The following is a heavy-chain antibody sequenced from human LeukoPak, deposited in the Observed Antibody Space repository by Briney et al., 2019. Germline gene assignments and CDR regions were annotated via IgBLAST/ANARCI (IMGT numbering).Heavy chain of an antibody. CDR3: ARGTPSGYSSGWYYYFDY. CDR1: GGTFSSYA. Sequence: ASVKVSCKASGGTFSSYAISWVRQAPGQGLEWMGGIIPIFGTASYAQKFQGRVTITADESTSTAYMELSSLRSEDTAVYYCARGTPSGYSSGWYYYFDYWGQGTLVTVSS. CDR2: IIPIFGTA. V-gene: IGHV1-69*13. J-gene: IGHJ4*02. D-gene: IGHD6-19*01.